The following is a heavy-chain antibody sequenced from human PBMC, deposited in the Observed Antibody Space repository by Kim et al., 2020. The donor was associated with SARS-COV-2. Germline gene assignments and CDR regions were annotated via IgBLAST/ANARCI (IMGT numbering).Heavy chain of an antibody. CDR2: IYYSGST. J-gene: IGHJ6*02. D-gene: IGHD6-19*01. CDR1: GGSISSYY. V-gene: IGHV4-59*01. Sequence: SETLSLTCTVSGGSISSYYWSWIRQPPGKGLEWIGYIYYSGSTNYNPSLKSRVTISVDTSKNQFSLKLSSVTAADTAVYYCAREGSSGWSVGRDYYYGMDVWGQGTTVTVSS. CDR3: AREGSSGWSVGRDYYYGMDV.